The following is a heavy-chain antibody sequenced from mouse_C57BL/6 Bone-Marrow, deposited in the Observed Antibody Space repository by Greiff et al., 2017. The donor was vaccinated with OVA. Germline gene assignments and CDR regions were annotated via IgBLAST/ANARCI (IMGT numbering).Heavy chain of an antibody. CDR3: ARSGAQATY. CDR1: GYTFTSYW. Sequence: QVQLQQPGAELVRPGTSVKLSCKASGYTFTSYWMHWVKQRPGQGLEWIGVIDPSDSYTNYNQKFKGKATLTVDTSSSTAYMQLSSLTSEDSAVYYCARSGAQATYWGQGTTLTVSS. V-gene: IGHV1-59*01. D-gene: IGHD3-2*02. J-gene: IGHJ2*01. CDR2: IDPSDSYT.